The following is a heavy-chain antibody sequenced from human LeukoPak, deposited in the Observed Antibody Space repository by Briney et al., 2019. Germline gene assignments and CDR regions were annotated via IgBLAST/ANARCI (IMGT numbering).Heavy chain of an antibody. CDR1: GGSISNPY. D-gene: IGHD2-15*01. J-gene: IGHJ4*02. CDR3: AREGRSSTPGY. CDR2: ISASGNT. V-gene: IGHV4-4*07. Sequence: SETLSLTCTVSGGSISNPYWCWVRQPAGKGLEWIGRISASGNTDYNPSLKGRVTMSVDTSKNQFSLRLTSVTAADTAVYYCAREGRSSTPGYWGQGTLVTVSS.